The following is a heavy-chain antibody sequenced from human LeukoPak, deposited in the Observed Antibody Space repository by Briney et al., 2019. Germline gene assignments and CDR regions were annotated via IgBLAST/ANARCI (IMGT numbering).Heavy chain of an antibody. Sequence: GGSLRLSCAASGLTFSSDAMTWVRQAPEKGLEWVSSITDSGVDTYYADSVKGRFTISRDNSKNTLFLQMNSLRAEDTAVYYCAKGSRGSYHYWGQGTLVTVSS. J-gene: IGHJ4*02. D-gene: IGHD1-26*01. CDR1: GLTFSSDA. CDR2: ITDSGVDT. CDR3: AKGSRGSYHY. V-gene: IGHV3-23*01.